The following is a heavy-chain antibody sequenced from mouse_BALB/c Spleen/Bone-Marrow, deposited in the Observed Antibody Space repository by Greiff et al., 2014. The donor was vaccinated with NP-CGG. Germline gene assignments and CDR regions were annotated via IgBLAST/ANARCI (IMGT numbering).Heavy chain of an antibody. D-gene: IGHD1-1*01. V-gene: IGHV1-4*01. CDR3: AIRYYAMDY. CDR1: GYTFTTYT. J-gene: IGHJ4*01. Sequence: VMLVESGAELARPGAPVKMSCKASGYTFTTYTIHWMKQRPGQGLEWIGYIIPSSGYTNYNQKFKDKATLTADKSSSTAYTQLSSLTPEDSAVYYYAIRYYAMDYWGQGTSVTVSS. CDR2: IIPSSGYT.